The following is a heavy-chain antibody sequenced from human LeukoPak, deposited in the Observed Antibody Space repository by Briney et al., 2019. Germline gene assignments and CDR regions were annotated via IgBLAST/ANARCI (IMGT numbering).Heavy chain of an antibody. V-gene: IGHV1-69*04. J-gene: IGHJ3*02. CDR1: GGTFSSYA. CDR2: IIPTLGIA. CDR3: AMGLAAAVSAFDI. D-gene: IGHD6-13*01. Sequence: ASVKVSCKASGGTFSSYAISWVRQAPGQGLEWMGRIIPTLGIANYAQKFQGRVTITADKSTSTAYMELNSLRSEDTAVYYCAMGLAAAVSAFDIWGQGTMVTVSS.